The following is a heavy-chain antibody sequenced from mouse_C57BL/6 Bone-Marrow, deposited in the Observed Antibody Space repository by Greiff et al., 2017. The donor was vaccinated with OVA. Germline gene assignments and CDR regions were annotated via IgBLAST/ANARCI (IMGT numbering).Heavy chain of an antibody. J-gene: IGHJ4*01. Sequence: QVHVKQPGAELVKPGASVKLSCKASGYTFTSYWMHWVKQRPGRGLEWIGRIDPNSGGTKYNEKFKSKATLTVDKPSSTAYMQLSSLTSEDSAVYYCARSRILRYCYAMDYWGQGTSVTVSS. CDR1: GYTFTSYW. D-gene: IGHD1-1*01. V-gene: IGHV1-72*01. CDR3: ARSRILRYCYAMDY. CDR2: IDPNSGGT.